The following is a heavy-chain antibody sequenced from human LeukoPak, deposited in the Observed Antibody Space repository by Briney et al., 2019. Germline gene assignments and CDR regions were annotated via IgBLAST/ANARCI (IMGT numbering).Heavy chain of an antibody. V-gene: IGHV3-7*01. J-gene: IGHJ4*02. CDR1: GFTFSSYW. D-gene: IGHD3-16*01. Sequence: GGFLRLSCAASGFTFSSYWMTWVRQAPGKGLEWVASMKQDGGEKYYVDSVKGRFTISRDNAKNSLYLQMNSLRAEDTAVYYCARGGRPDYWGQGTLVTVSS. CDR3: ARGGRPDY. CDR2: MKQDGGEK.